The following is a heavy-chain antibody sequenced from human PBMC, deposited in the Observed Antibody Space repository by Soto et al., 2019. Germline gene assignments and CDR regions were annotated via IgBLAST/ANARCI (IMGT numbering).Heavy chain of an antibody. CDR1: GFTFSSYG. CDR2: ISYDGSNK. D-gene: IGHD2-8*01. V-gene: IGHV3-30*18. Sequence: GGSLRLSCAASGFTFSSYGMHWVRQAPGKGLEWVAVISYDGSNKYYADSVKGRFTISRDNSKNTLYLQMNSLRAEDTAVYYCAKDAMVYATYYYGMDVWGQGTTVTVSS. J-gene: IGHJ6*02. CDR3: AKDAMVYATYYYGMDV.